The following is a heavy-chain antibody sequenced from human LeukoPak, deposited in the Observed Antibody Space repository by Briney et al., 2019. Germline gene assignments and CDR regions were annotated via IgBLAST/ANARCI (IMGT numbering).Heavy chain of an antibody. D-gene: IGHD2-15*01. V-gene: IGHV1-18*01. J-gene: IGHJ6*02. CDR2: ISAYNGNT. CDR3: ARDQDIVVVVAASIEYYYYGMDV. CDR1: GYTFTSYG. Sequence: ASVKVSCKASGYTFTSYGISWVRQAPGQGLEWKGWISAYNGNTNYAQKLQGRVTMTTDTSTSTAYMELRSLRSDDTAVYYCARDQDIVVVVAASIEYYYYGMDVWGQGTTVTVSS.